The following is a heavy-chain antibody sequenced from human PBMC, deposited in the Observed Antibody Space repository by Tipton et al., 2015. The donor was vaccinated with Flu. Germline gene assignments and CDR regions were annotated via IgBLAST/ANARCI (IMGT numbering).Heavy chain of an antibody. Sequence: TLSLTCAVSGGSISSSNWWSWVRQPPGKGLEWIGEIYHSGSTNYNPSLKSRVTISVDKSKNQFSLKLSSVTAADTAVYYCASSQWLAYSSGWYYDYWDQGTLVTVSS. D-gene: IGHD6-19*01. CDR2: IYHSGST. V-gene: IGHV4-4*02. CDR1: GGSISSSNW. CDR3: ASSQWLAYSSGWYYDY. J-gene: IGHJ4*02.